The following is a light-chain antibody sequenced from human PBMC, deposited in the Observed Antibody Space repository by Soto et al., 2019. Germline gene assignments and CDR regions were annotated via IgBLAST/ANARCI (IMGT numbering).Light chain of an antibody. CDR3: QQYGSSPWT. J-gene: IGKJ1*01. CDR1: ESISNN. CDR2: GAS. V-gene: IGKV3-20*01. Sequence: EVVMPQSPSTLSVSPGERATLSCRASESISNNLAWYQQKPGQPPRLLIYGASSRATGIPDRFSGSGSGTDFNLTISRLETEDFAVYYCQQYGSSPWTFGQGTKVDIK.